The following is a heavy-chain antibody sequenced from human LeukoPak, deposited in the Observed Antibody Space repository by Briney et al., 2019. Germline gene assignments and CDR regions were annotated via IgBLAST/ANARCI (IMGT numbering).Heavy chain of an antibody. V-gene: IGHV3-7*03. CDR1: GFTFTSYS. D-gene: IGHD2-15*01. CDR2: IKQDGSEK. J-gene: IGHJ4*02. CDR3: ARGGSYFDY. Sequence: GGSLRLSCAASGFTFTSYSMSWVRQAPGKGLEWVANIKQDGSEKYYVDSVEGRFTISRDNAKNSLYLQMNSLRAEDTAVYYCARGGSYFDYWGQGTLVTVSS.